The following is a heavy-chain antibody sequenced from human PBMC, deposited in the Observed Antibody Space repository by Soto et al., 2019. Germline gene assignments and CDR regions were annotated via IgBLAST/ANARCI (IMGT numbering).Heavy chain of an antibody. CDR3: ASFGDSRAVAGTQSYYYGMDV. Sequence: ASVKVSCKASGYTFTSYGISWVRQAPGQGLEWMGWISAYNGNTNYAQKLQGRVTMTTDTSTSTAYMELRSLRSDDTAVYYCASFGDSRAVAGTQSYYYGMDVWGQGTTVTVSS. CDR1: GYTFTSYG. V-gene: IGHV1-18*01. CDR2: ISAYNGNT. D-gene: IGHD6-19*01. J-gene: IGHJ6*02.